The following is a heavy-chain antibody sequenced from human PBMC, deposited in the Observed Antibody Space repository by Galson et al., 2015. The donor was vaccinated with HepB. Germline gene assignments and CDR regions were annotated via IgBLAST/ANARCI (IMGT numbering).Heavy chain of an antibody. V-gene: IGHV6-1*01. CDR2: TYYRSKWHN. D-gene: IGHD3-9*01. J-gene: IGHJ4*02. CDR3: ARDFLTLTGYYRFDY. Sequence: CAISGDSVSSKNATWNWIRQSPSRGLEWLGRTYYRSKWHNDYALSVKSRITVYPDTSKNQFSLQLNSVTPDDTAVYYCARDFLTLTGYYRFDYWGRGTLVTVSS. CDR1: GDSVSSKNAT.